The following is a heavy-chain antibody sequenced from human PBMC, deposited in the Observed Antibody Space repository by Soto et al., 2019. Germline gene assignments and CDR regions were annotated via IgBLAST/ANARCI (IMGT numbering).Heavy chain of an antibody. Sequence: GGSLRLSCAVSGFIVTTNHLTWVRQAPGKGLEWVSIIHSDGSTSHADSVKGRFTIFRDTSKNTLFLQMDSLRADDAAVYYCARAHPVNGLDHWGQGTLVTVSS. V-gene: IGHV3-53*01. CDR1: GFIVTTNH. CDR3: ARAHPVNGLDH. D-gene: IGHD2-8*01. J-gene: IGHJ4*02. CDR2: IHSDGST.